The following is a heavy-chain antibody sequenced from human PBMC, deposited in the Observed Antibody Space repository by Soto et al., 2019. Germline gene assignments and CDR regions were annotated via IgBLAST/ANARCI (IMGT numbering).Heavy chain of an antibody. J-gene: IGHJ6*02. CDR3: ARAGTTASQPYYYYYYGMDV. D-gene: IGHD1-1*01. Sequence: ASVKVSCKASGYTFTGYYMHWVRQAPGQGLEWMGWINPNSGGTNYAQKIQGWVTMTRDTSISTAYMELSRLRSDDTAVYYCARAGTTASQPYYYYYYGMDVWGQGTTVTVSS. CDR2: INPNSGGT. CDR1: GYTFTGYY. V-gene: IGHV1-2*04.